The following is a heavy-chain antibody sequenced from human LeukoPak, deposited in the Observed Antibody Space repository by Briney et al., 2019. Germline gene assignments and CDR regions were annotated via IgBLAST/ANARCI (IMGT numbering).Heavy chain of an antibody. V-gene: IGHV4-59*08. CDR3: ARHTTVVPPHYFDY. CDR2: VFYSGST. Sequence: PSETLSLTCTVSGVSISSYYWSWIRQPPGKGLEWIGYVFYSGSTNYNPSLKSRVTMSLGTSKNQISLKLSSVTAADTDMYYCARHTTVVPPHYFDYWGQGTLVTVSS. J-gene: IGHJ4*02. CDR1: GVSISSYY. D-gene: IGHD4-23*01.